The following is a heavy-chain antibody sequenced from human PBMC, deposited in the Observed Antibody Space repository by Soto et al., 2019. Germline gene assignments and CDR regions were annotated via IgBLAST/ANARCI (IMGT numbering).Heavy chain of an antibody. J-gene: IGHJ6*02. D-gene: IGHD2-15*01. Sequence: QVQLVESGGGLVKPGGSLRLSCAASGFIFSDYYMSWIRQAPGKGLEWVSYISSSSSYTNYADSVKGRFTISRDNAKNSLYLQMNSLRVEDTAVYYCARDLYCSGGSCYYYYYGMDVWGQGTTVTVSS. CDR1: GFIFSDYY. CDR2: ISSSSSYT. CDR3: ARDLYCSGGSCYYYYYGMDV. V-gene: IGHV3-11*05.